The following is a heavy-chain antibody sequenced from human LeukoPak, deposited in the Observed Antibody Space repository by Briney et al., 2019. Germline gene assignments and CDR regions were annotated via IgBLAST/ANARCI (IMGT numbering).Heavy chain of an antibody. J-gene: IGHJ3*02. Sequence: PPETLSLTCTVSGGSISSSSYYWGWIRQTPGKGLEWIGSIYYSGSTYYNPSLKSRVTISVDTSKSQFPLKLSSMTAADTAVYYCARGGQWLVLPSAFDIWGQGTMVTVSS. CDR2: IYYSGST. D-gene: IGHD6-19*01. CDR1: GGSISSSSYY. V-gene: IGHV4-39*01. CDR3: ARGGQWLVLPSAFDI.